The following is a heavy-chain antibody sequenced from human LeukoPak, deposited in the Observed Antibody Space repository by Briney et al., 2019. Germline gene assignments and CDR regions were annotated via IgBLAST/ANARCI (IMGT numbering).Heavy chain of an antibody. CDR2: ISGGGGST. V-gene: IGHV3-23*01. J-gene: IGHJ1*01. CDR3: ARSYYDSTGYYLAEYFQH. CDR1: GFTVSSNY. Sequence: GGSLRLSCAAFGFTVSSNYMSWVRQAPGKGLEWVSAISGGGGSTYYADSVKGRFTISRDNSKNTLYLQMNSLRPEDTAIYYCARSYYDSTGYYLAEYFQHWGQGTLVTVSS. D-gene: IGHD3-22*01.